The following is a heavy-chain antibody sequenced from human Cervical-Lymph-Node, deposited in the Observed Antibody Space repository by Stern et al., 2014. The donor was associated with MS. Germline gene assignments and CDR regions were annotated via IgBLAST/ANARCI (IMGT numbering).Heavy chain of an antibody. J-gene: IGHJ6*02. V-gene: IGHV3-48*02. CDR1: GFSFSGYS. D-gene: IGHD5/OR15-5a*01. Sequence: EVQLVEAGGGLVQPGGSLRLSCAASGFSFSGYSMNWVRQAPGKGLEWISQISSSVNTIYTADSVKGRFTITRDNAMNSLYVQMNSLRDEDTAVYYCARLVFGMDVWGQGTTVTVSS. CDR2: ISSSVNTI. CDR3: ARLVFGMDV.